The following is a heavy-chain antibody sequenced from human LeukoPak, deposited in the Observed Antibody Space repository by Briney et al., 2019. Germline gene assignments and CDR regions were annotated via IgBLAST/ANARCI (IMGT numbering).Heavy chain of an antibody. V-gene: IGHV3-7*01. CDR3: ARDESVLLWFGELPGIFDY. D-gene: IGHD3-10*01. CDR2: IKQDGTEK. Sequence: QTGGSLRLSCAASGFTFTTYWLGWVRQPPGKGLEWVANIKQDGTEKYYVDSVKGRFTISRDNAKNSLYLQMNSLRAEDTAVYYCARDESVLLWFGELPGIFDYWGQGTLVTVSS. CDR1: GFTFTTYW. J-gene: IGHJ4*02.